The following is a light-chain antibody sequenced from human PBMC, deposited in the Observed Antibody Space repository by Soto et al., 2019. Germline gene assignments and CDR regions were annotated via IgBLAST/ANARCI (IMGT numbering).Light chain of an antibody. V-gene: IGKV3-11*01. CDR3: QQRSKWPVT. J-gene: IGKJ5*01. Sequence: EIVLTQSPATLSLSPGERATLSCRASQSVSSYLGWYQQKPGQAPRLLIYDASNRATGIPTRCSGSGSGTDFTLTISSLEPEDFAVYYCQQRSKWPVTFGQGTRLEIK. CDR2: DAS. CDR1: QSVSSY.